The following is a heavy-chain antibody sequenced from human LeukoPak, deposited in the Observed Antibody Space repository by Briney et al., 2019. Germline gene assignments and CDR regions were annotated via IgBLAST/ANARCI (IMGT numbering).Heavy chain of an antibody. CDR3: ARQRPHCSSTSCYDAFDI. D-gene: IGHD2-2*01. V-gene: IGHV4-39*01. CDR1: GGSISSSSYY. CDR2: IYYSGST. J-gene: IGHJ3*02. Sequence: NPSETLSLTCTVSGGSISSSSYYWGWIRQPPGKGLEWIGSIYYSGSTYYNPSLKSRVTISVDTSKNQFSLKLSSVTAADTAVYYCARQRPHCSSTSCYDAFDIWGQGTMVTVSS.